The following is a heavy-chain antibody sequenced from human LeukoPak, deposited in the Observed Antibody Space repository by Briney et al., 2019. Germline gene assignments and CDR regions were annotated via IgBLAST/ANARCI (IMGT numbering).Heavy chain of an antibody. J-gene: IGHJ3*02. CDR3: ARDWQWQQLDGDAFDI. CDR1: GCTFSGYW. Sequence: PWGSLRLSCAASGCTFSGYWMSWVRQGPGXGLEWVANGKQDGSEKYYVDSVKGRFNISRDNAKSSLFLQMNSQRAEDTAVYYCARDWQWQQLDGDAFDIWGQGTMVTVSS. V-gene: IGHV3-7*04. CDR2: GKQDGSEK. D-gene: IGHD6-13*01.